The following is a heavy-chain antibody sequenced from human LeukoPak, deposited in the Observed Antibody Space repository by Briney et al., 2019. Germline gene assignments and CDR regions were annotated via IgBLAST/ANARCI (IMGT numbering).Heavy chain of an antibody. D-gene: IGHD4-17*01. Sequence: GGSLRLSCAASGFTFSSSAMSWVRQAPGKGLEWVSSITSAGGGSYYPDSVKGRFTISRDNSKNTLYLQMNSLRAEDTAVYYCAKITKATTPNYWGQGTLVTVSS. CDR2: ITSAGGGS. J-gene: IGHJ4*02. CDR3: AKITKATTPNY. V-gene: IGHV3-23*01. CDR1: GFTFSSSA.